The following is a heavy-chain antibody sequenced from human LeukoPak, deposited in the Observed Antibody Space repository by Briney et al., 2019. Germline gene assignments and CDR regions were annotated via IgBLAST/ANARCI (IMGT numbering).Heavy chain of an antibody. D-gene: IGHD2-15*01. CDR2: IDLSDSYT. Sequence: GESLKISCKGSGYSFTSYWISWVRQMPGKGLEWMGRIDLSDSYTNYSPSFQGHVTISADKSISTAYLQWSSLKASDTAMYYCARQGCSGGSCPNWFDPWGQGTLVTVSS. CDR3: ARQGCSGGSCPNWFDP. V-gene: IGHV5-10-1*01. CDR1: GYSFTSYW. J-gene: IGHJ5*02.